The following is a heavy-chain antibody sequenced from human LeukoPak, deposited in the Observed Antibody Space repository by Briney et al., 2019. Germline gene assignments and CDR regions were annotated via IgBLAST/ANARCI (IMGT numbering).Heavy chain of an antibody. D-gene: IGHD3-16*01. Sequence: GDSVTVSCKASGYTVTSYYMHWVRQAPGQGLEWMGIINPNGGSTNYAQKFQGRVTMTRDTSTSTVYMEVSSLTSEDTAVYYCARGLGRTSHSAFDMWGQGTMVTVFS. CDR2: INPNGGST. V-gene: IGHV1-46*01. CDR1: GYTVTSYY. CDR3: ARGLGRTSHSAFDM. J-gene: IGHJ3*02.